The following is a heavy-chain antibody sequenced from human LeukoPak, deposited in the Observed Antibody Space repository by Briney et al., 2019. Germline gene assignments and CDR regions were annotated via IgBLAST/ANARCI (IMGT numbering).Heavy chain of an antibody. V-gene: IGHV3-33*01. CDR2: IWYDGSNK. Sequence: PGRSLRLSCAASGFTFSSYGMHWVRQAPGKGLEWVAVIWYDGSNKYYADSVKGRFTISRDNSKNTLYLQMNGLRAEDTAVYYCAREPHSYYDFWSGFTNRGAYFDYWGQGTLVTVSS. J-gene: IGHJ4*02. CDR3: AREPHSYYDFWSGFTNRGAYFDY. D-gene: IGHD3-3*01. CDR1: GFTFSSYG.